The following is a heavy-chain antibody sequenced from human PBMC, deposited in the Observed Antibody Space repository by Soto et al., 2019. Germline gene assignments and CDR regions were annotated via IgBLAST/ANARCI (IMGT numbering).Heavy chain of an antibody. Sequence: QEQLVQSGAVVKEPGASVTVSCKASGYSFTSYDINWVRQAAGQGLEWMGWLNTKSGRTGYAQKFQGRVTMTMDTSSSTAYMELHSLRSDDTAVYYCARVPASLDPWGQGTLVTVSS. V-gene: IGHV1-8*01. CDR2: LNTKSGRT. CDR3: ARVPASLDP. CDR1: GYSFTSYD. J-gene: IGHJ5*02.